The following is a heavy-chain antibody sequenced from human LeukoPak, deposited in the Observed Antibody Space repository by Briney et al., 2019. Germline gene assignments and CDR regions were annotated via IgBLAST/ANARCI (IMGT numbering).Heavy chain of an antibody. CDR1: SGSISTYY. V-gene: IGHV4-59*01. CDR3: ARSSGSRYYIDY. CDR2: IHYTGST. D-gene: IGHD1-26*01. Sequence: PSETLSLTCTVSSGSISTYYWSWIRQPPGRRLEWIGFIHYTGSTNYNPSLKSRVTISVDTSKNQFSLKLNSVTAADTAVYFCARSSGSRYYIDYWGQGALVTVSS. J-gene: IGHJ4*02.